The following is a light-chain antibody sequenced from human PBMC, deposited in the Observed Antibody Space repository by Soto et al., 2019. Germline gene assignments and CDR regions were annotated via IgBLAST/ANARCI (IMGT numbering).Light chain of an antibody. J-gene: IGLJ2*01. Sequence: QSALTQPPSASGSPGQSVTISCTGTSSDIGAYNYVSWYQQHPGKAPRLMIYDVSKRPPGVPDRFSGSKSGYTVSLTVSGLQPEDEADYYCTSFAGSNDLGVFGGGTKLTVL. CDR2: DVS. V-gene: IGLV2-8*01. CDR3: TSFAGSNDLGV. CDR1: SSDIGAYNY.